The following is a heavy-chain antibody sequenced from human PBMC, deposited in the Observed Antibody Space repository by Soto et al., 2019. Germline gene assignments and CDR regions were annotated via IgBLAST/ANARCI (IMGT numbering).Heavy chain of an antibody. V-gene: IGHV1-69*12. CDR2: IIPIFGTA. Sequence: QVQLVQSGAEVKKPGSSVKVSCKASGGTFSSYAISWVRQAPGQGLEWMGGIIPIFGTANYAQKFQGRVTITADESTSTAYMELSSLRSEDTAVYYCARLGGVLLWFGELLNFDYWGQGTLVTVSS. J-gene: IGHJ4*02. CDR1: GGTFSSYA. D-gene: IGHD3-10*01. CDR3: ARLGGVLLWFGELLNFDY.